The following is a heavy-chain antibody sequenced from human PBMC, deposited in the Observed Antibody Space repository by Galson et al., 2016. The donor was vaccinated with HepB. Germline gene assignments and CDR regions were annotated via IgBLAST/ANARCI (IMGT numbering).Heavy chain of an antibody. V-gene: IGHV4-59*01. CDR3: ARDPDPGDYDRRHYYYGMDV. D-gene: IGHD4-17*01. CDR1: GGSISRYY. J-gene: IGHJ6*02. CDR2: IHYSGSI. Sequence: SETLSLTCTVSGGSISRYYWSCIRQPPGKGLEWIGYIHYSGSITYNPSPKSRVPISIDTSKNQFSLKLSSVTAADTAVYYCARDPDPGDYDRRHYYYGMDVWGQGTTVTVSS.